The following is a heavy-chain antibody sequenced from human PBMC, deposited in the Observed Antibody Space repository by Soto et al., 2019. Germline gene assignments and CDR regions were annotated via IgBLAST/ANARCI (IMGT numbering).Heavy chain of an antibody. V-gene: IGHV4-59*08. CDR1: GGSISSYY. Sequence: SETLSLTCTVSGGSISSYYWSWIRQPPGKGLEWIGYIYYSGSTNYNPSLKSRVTISVDTSKNQFSLKLSSVTAADTAVYYCARLRFSNAFDTWGQGTMVTVSS. CDR2: IYYSGST. D-gene: IGHD5-12*01. J-gene: IGHJ3*02. CDR3: ARLRFSNAFDT.